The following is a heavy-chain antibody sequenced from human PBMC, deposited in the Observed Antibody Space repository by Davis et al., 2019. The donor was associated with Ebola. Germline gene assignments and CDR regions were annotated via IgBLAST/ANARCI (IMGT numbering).Heavy chain of an antibody. CDR3: AKGGQRYQLAPPYYSYYYYMDV. CDR2: ISGSGGST. J-gene: IGHJ6*03. Sequence: PGGSLRLSCAASGFTFSSYAMSWVRQAPGKGLEWVSAISGSGGSTYYADSVKGRFTISRDNSKNTLYLQMNSLRAEDTAVYYCAKGGQRYQLAPPYYSYYYYMDVWGKGTTVTVSS. D-gene: IGHD2-2*01. CDR1: GFTFSSYA. V-gene: IGHV3-23*01.